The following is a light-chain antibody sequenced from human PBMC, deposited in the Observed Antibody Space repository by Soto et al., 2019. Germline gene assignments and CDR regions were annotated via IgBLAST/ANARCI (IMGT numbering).Light chain of an antibody. CDR1: QSIGDW. V-gene: IGKV1-5*03. CDR2: KAS. Sequence: DIQMTQSPSTLSASVGDRVSITCRASQSIGDWLAWYQQKPGKGPKLLIYKASNLQSGVPSRFSGSGSGTDFTLNISSLPPDDFATYYCQHYGSDAPPWTFDQGTKVDIK. CDR3: QHYGSDAPPWT. J-gene: IGKJ1*01.